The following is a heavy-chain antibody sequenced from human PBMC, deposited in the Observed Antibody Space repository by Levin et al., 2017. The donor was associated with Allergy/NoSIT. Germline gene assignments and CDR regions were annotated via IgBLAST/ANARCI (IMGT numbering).Heavy chain of an antibody. D-gene: IGHD7-27*01. J-gene: IGHJ4*02. CDR3: AKEGDGEYYFDY. CDR1: GFTYSSYG. CDR2: ISYDGSNK. Sequence: GGSLRLSCAASGFTYSSYGMHWVRQAPGKGLEWVAVISYDGSNKFYADSVKGRFTISRDNSKNTLYLQMNSLRAEDTAVYYCAKEGDGEYYFDYWGQGTLVTVSS. V-gene: IGHV3-30*18.